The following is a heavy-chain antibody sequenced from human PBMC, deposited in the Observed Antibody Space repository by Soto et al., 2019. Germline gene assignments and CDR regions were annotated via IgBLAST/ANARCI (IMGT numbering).Heavy chain of an antibody. CDR1: GFTFSTYW. V-gene: IGHV3-7*03. J-gene: IGHJ6*02. Sequence: PGGSLRLSCTASGFTFSTYWMSWVRQAPGMGLEWVANIGEDGSEKYYVDSVKGRFTISRDNAKNSLYLQMNSPRADDTAVYYCARGSGGHNYYYGMDVWGQGTTVTVSS. CDR2: IGEDGSEK. D-gene: IGHD2-15*01. CDR3: ARGSGGHNYYYGMDV.